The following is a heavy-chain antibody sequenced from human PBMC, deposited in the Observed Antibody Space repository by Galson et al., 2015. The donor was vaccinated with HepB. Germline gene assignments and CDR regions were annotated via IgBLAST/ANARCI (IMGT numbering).Heavy chain of an antibody. J-gene: IGHJ3*02. D-gene: IGHD3-16*01. V-gene: IGHV5-51*01. CDR2: IYPGDSNA. CDR1: GYSFTSYW. Sequence: QSGAEVTKPGESLKISCKGSGYSFTSYWIGWVRQRPGKGLEWMGIIYPGDSNARYRPSFQGQVTISADKSISTAYLHWSSLKASDTAMFYCARGTYTSASSRAFDIWGQGTMVTVSS. CDR3: ARGTYTSASSRAFDI.